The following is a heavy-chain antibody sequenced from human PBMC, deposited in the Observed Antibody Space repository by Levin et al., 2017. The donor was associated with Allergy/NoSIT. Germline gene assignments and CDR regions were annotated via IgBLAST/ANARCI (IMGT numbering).Heavy chain of an antibody. V-gene: IGHV1-18*01. CDR1: GYTFTSYG. CDR2: ISAYNGNT. J-gene: IGHJ4*02. CDR3: ARASRRYYYGSGSYRDFDY. Sequence: GGSLRLSCKASGYTFTSYGISWVRQAPGQGLEWMGWISAYNGNTNYAQKLQGRVTMTTDTSTSTAYMELRSLRSDDTAVYYCARASRRYYYGSGSYRDFDYWGQGTLVTVSS. D-gene: IGHD3-10*01.